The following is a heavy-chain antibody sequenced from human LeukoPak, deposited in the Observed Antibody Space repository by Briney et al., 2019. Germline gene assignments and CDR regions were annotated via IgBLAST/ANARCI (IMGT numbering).Heavy chain of an antibody. Sequence: KTSETLSLTCTVSDDSISSYYWSWIRQPPGKGLEWIGHIYYSGSTKYNPSLKSRATILLDTSKNHVSLKLRSVTAADTAVYYCAKHPRESSGWGSAFDIWGQGTMVIVS. J-gene: IGHJ3*02. CDR3: AKHPRESSGWGSAFDI. V-gene: IGHV4-59*08. CDR1: DDSISSYY. D-gene: IGHD6-19*01. CDR2: IYYSGST.